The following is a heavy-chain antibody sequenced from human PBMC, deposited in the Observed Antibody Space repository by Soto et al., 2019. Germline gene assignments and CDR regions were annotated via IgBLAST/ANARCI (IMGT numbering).Heavy chain of an antibody. CDR1: GGTFSSYA. CDR2: IIPIFGTA. V-gene: IGHV1-69*06. CDR3: ARERFLEWLSPNWFDP. J-gene: IGHJ5*02. D-gene: IGHD3-3*01. Sequence: QVQLAQSGAEVKKPGSSVKVSCKASGGTFSSYAISWVRQAPGQGLEWMGGIIPIFGTANYAQKFQGRVTITADKSTSTAYMELSSLRSEDTAVYYCARERFLEWLSPNWFDPWGQGTLVTVSS.